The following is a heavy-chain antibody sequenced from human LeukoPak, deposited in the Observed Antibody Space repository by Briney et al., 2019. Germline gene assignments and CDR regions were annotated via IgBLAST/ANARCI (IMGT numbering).Heavy chain of an antibody. D-gene: IGHD2-2*01. CDR1: GLTFSTFG. J-gene: IGHJ4*02. CDR3: AKDRLVVAPAAMTSNFDF. V-gene: IGHV3-30*18. CDR2: ISYDGRNT. Sequence: GGSLRLSCAASGLTFSTFGMHWVRQAPGKGLEWVADISYDGRNTYYADSVKGRFTISRDNSKNTLYLQMNSLKTEDTAVYYCAKDRLVVAPAAMTSNFDFWGQGTLVTVSS.